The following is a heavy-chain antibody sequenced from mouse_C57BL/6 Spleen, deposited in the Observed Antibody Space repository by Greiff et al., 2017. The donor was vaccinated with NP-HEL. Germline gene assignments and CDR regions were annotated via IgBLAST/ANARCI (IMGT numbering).Heavy chain of an antibody. CDR3: ASPPYYGSSYWFAY. J-gene: IGHJ3*01. Sequence: VQLQQSGPELVKPGASVKLSCKASGYTFTSYDINWVKQRPGQGLEWIGWIYPRDGSTKYNEKFKGKATLTVDTSSSTAYMELPSLTSEDSAVYFCASPPYYGSSYWFAYWGQGTLVTVSA. V-gene: IGHV1-85*01. CDR1: GYTFTSYD. CDR2: IYPRDGST. D-gene: IGHD1-1*01.